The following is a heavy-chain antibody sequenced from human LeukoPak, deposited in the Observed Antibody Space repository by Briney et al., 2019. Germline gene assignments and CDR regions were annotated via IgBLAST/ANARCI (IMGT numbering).Heavy chain of an antibody. D-gene: IGHD2-21*02. Sequence: GRSQRLSCAASGFTFSSYAMHWVRQAPGKGLEWVAVISYDGSNKYYADSVKGRFTISRDNSKNTLYLQMNSLRAEDTAVYYCARGDCGGDCYSIENFDYWGQGTLVTVSS. V-gene: IGHV3-30-3*01. J-gene: IGHJ4*02. CDR2: ISYDGSNK. CDR3: ARGDCGGDCYSIENFDY. CDR1: GFTFSSYA.